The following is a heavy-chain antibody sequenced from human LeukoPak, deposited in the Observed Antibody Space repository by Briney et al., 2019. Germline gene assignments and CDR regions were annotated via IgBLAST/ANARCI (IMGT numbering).Heavy chain of an antibody. CDR1: GFTFTSYA. Sequence: GGSLRLSCAGSGFTFTSYAFNWVRQAPGKGLEWVSAISAGGGVTYYADSVKGRFTISRDNSKNTLYLQMNSLRAEDTAVYFCTGSLEWLSLFDYWGQGTLVTVSS. CDR3: TGSLEWLSLFDY. J-gene: IGHJ4*02. CDR2: ISAGGGVT. D-gene: IGHD3-3*01. V-gene: IGHV3-23*01.